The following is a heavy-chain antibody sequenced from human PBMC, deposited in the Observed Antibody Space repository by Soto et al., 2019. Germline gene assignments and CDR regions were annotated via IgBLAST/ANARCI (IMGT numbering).Heavy chain of an antibody. CDR1: GYTFTSYD. J-gene: IGHJ6*03. CDR2: MNPNSGNT. Sequence: GASVKVSCKASGYTFTSYDINWVRQATGQGLEWMGWMNPNSGNTGYAQKFQGRVTMTRNTSISTAYMELSSLRSEDTAVYYCARGRVSGHDWGKYYYYMDVWGKGTTVTVSS. V-gene: IGHV1-8*01. CDR3: ARGRVSGHDWGKYYYYMDV. D-gene: IGHD5-12*01.